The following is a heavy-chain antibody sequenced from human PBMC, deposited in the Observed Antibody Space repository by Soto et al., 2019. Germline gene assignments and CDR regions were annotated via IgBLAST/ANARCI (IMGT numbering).Heavy chain of an antibody. Sequence: QVQLQESGPRLVKPSDTLSLTCTVSDYSINSDSNLWGWLRQPPGKGLEWIGYIHSGGSSYYNPSLKSRVSMSADTAKNQFSRKLTSVTAVDTAGYYCARKPRWAAAEFDYWGQGVLVTVSS. D-gene: IGHD6-13*01. J-gene: IGHJ4*02. CDR2: IHSGGSS. CDR1: DYSINSDSNL. V-gene: IGHV4-28*01. CDR3: ARKPRWAAAEFDY.